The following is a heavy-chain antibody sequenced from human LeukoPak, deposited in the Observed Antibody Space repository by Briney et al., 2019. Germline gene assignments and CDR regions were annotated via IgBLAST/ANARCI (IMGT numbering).Heavy chain of an antibody. D-gene: IGHD3-3*01. Sequence: GSLRLSWLASGFTFGSFFLSWVRQAPGEGLGWVSAINPGDDNTYYADSVKGRFTVSRDNSKNTLYLQLNTLRAEDTAVYYCAREHDLWHEEGNWFDTWGQGTLVTVSS. J-gene: IGHJ5*02. CDR1: GFTFGSFF. CDR3: AREHDLWHEEGNWFDT. V-gene: IGHV3-23*01. CDR2: INPGDDNT.